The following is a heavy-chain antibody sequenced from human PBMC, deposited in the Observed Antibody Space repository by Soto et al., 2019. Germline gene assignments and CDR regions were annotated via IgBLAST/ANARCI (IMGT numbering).Heavy chain of an antibody. D-gene: IGHD3-9*01. CDR2: ISVDNGDT. Sequence: ASVKVSCKTSGYTFTRYGITWMRQAPGQGLEWMGWISVDNGDTNYAPKLQGRVNMTTDTSTSTAYMELRSLRSDDTAVYYCAKIAIWPRPFDYWGQGTLVTVSP. J-gene: IGHJ4*02. CDR3: AKIAIWPRPFDY. CDR1: GYTFTRYG. V-gene: IGHV1-18*01.